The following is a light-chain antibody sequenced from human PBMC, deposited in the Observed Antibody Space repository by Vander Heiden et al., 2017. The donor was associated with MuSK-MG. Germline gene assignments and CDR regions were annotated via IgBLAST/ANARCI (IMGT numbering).Light chain of an antibody. CDR1: SSSIGANY. V-gene: IGLV1-47*01. Sequence: QSVLTQPPSTSGTPGQRVTIPCFGSSSSIGANYVYWYQHLPGAAPKLLIYRDDQRPSGVPDRFSGSKSDTSASLAISGLRSEDEADYYCAAWDDSLSGVVFGGGTKLTVL. CDR2: RDD. J-gene: IGLJ2*01. CDR3: AAWDDSLSGVV.